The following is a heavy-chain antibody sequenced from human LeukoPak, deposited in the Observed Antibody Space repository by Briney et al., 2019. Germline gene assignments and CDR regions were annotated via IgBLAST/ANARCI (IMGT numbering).Heavy chain of an antibody. J-gene: IGHJ4*02. Sequence: GGSLRLSCAASGFTFSSYSMNWVRQAPGKGLEWVSSISSSSSYIYYADSVKGRFTISRDNSKNTLYLQMNSLRAEDTAVYYCAREATTVTTWYLDYWGQGTLVTVSS. D-gene: IGHD4-17*01. CDR3: AREATTVTTWYLDY. CDR2: ISSSSSYI. CDR1: GFTFSSYS. V-gene: IGHV3-21*01.